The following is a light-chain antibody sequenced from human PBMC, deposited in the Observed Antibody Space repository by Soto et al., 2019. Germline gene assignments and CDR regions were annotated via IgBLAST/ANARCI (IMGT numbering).Light chain of an antibody. CDR1: QSVRSDY. J-gene: IGKJ1*01. CDR2: GVS. CDR3: QQYGNSPKT. V-gene: IGKV3-20*01. Sequence: EIVLTQSPGTLSLSPGERATLSCRASQSVRSDYFAWYQQKPGQAPRVIIFGVSTRATGIPDRFSGSGSGTDFTLTISRLGPEDFALYYCQQYGNSPKTFGQGTKVDIK.